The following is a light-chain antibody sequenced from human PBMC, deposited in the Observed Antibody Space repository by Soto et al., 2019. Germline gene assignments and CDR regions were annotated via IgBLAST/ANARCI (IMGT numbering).Light chain of an antibody. CDR2: GAS. CDR1: QSVSLS. CDR3: QQYHIWPPLT. J-gene: IGKJ1*01. V-gene: IGKV3-15*01. Sequence: VLPPSPATLPVSLVNSAPFSGGSSQSVSLSLAWYQMRPGQPPRLLIYGASTRATDIPARFSGSGSGTDFTLTISSLQSEDFAVYFCQQYHIWPPLTFGQGTRLEIK.